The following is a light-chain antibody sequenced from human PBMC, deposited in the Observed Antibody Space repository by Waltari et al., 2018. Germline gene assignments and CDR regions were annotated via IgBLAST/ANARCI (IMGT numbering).Light chain of an antibody. CDR3: SAWDISLNVHV. CDR2: RDM. J-gene: IGLJ1*01. Sequence: QAGLTQPPSVSKGLRQTATLTCTGNNNNVGNKGEAWLQHHQGHPPKLLSYRDMNRPSGISERFSASRSGNTASLTITGLQPEDEADYYCSAWDISLNVHVFGTGTKVTVL. CDR1: NNNVGNKG. V-gene: IGLV10-54*04.